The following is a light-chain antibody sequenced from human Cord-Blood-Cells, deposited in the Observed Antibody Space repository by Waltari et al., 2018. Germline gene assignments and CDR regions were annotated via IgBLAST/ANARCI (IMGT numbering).Light chain of an antibody. V-gene: IGKV3-15*01. CDR2: GAS. CDR3: QQYNNWPPT. J-gene: IGKJ1*01. Sequence: EIVMTQSPATLSVSPGERATLPCRASQSVSSNLAWYQQKPGQAPRLLIYGASNRATGIPARFSGSGSGTEFTLTISSLQSEDFAVYYCQQYNNWPPTFGQGTKVEIK. CDR1: QSVSSN.